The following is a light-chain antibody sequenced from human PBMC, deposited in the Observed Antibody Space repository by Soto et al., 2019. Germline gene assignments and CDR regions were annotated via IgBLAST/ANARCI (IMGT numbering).Light chain of an antibody. J-gene: IGLJ1*01. CDR2: DVT. CDR1: SSDVGGYNS. Sequence: SVLTQPASVSGSPGQSITISCTGTSSDVGGYNSVSWYRQDPGKAPKLIIYDVTYRPSGVSNRFSGSKSGNTASLTISGLQSEDEADYHCSACTSSITCGFGTGTKVTVL. CDR3: SACTSSITCG. V-gene: IGLV2-14*01.